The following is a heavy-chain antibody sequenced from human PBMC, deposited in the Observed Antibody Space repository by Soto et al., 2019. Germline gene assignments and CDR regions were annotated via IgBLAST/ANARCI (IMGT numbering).Heavy chain of an antibody. V-gene: IGHV3-33*01. CDR3: ARRQIPPPTRGAANARGGMDV. D-gene: IGHD6-25*01. CDR2: IWNDGSNN. J-gene: IGHJ6*02. Sequence: QVQLVESGGGVVQPGRSLRLSCAASGFTFNNYGMHWVRQAPGKGLEWLAVIWNDGSNNYYANSVKGRFTISRDNSKNPLDLQMNSLRAEDAAVYYCARRQIPPPTRGAANARGGMDVWGQGNTVTVSS. CDR1: GFTFNNYG.